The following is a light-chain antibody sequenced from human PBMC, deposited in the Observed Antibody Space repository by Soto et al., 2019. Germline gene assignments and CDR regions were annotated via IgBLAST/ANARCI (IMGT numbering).Light chain of an antibody. CDR3: QQYNNWPRT. V-gene: IGKV3-15*01. CDR2: GAS. CDR1: QSVNSH. Sequence: EIVMTQSPATLSGSPGERATLSCRASQSVNSHLAWYHQTPGQAPRLLIYGASTRATGIPARFSGSGSGTDFTLTISSLQPEDFAVYYCQQYNNWPRTFGQGTKVEIK. J-gene: IGKJ1*01.